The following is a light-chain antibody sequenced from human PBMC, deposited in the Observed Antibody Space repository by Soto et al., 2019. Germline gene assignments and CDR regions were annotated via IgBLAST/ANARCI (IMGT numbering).Light chain of an antibody. CDR1: SSDVGGYNY. CDR3: CSYAGSYTLV. Sequence: QSALTQPRPVSGSPGQSVTISCTGTSSDVGGYNYVSWYQQHPGRAPKVMIYDVSKRPSGAPDRFSGSKSGNTASLTISELQAEDEADYYCCSYAGSYTLVFGGGTKLTVL. V-gene: IGLV2-11*01. J-gene: IGLJ3*02. CDR2: DVS.